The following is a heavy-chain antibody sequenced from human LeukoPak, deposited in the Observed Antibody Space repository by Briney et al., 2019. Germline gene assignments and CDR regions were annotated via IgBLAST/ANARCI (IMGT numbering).Heavy chain of an antibody. V-gene: IGHV4-39*07. CDR1: GGSISSSSYY. Sequence: PETLSLTCTVSGGSISSSSYYWGWIRQPPGKGLEWIGSIYYSGSTYYNPSLKSRVTISVDTSKNQFSLKLSSVTAADTAVYYCARLCSSWISDWFDPWGQGTLVTVSS. J-gene: IGHJ5*02. CDR3: ARLCSSWISDWFDP. D-gene: IGHD6-13*01. CDR2: IYYSGST.